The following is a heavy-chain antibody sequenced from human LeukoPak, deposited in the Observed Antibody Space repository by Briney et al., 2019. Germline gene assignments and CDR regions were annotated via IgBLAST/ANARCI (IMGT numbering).Heavy chain of an antibody. CDR1: GGSFSGYY. CDR2: INHSGST. V-gene: IGHV4-34*01. CDR3: AIGEICTSCYV. D-gene: IGHD2-2*01. Sequence: SETLSLTCAVYGGSFSGYYWSWIRQPPGKGLEWIGEINHSGSTNYNPSLKSRVTISVDTSKNQFSLELSSVTAADTAVYYCAIGEICTSCYVWGQGTLVTVSS. J-gene: IGHJ4*02.